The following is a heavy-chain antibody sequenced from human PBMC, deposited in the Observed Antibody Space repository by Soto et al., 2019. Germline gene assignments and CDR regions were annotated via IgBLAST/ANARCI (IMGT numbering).Heavy chain of an antibody. CDR1: GFTFSSYA. J-gene: IGHJ3*02. CDR2: ISGSGGST. CDR3: AKDRDIVVVVAADDSFDI. Sequence: EVQLLESGGGLVQPGGSLRLSCAASGFTFSSYAMSWVRQAPGKGLEWVSAISGSGGSTYYADSVKGRFTVSRDNSKNTLDLQMNSLRAEDTAVYYCAKDRDIVVVVAADDSFDILGQGTKVTVSS. D-gene: IGHD2-15*01. V-gene: IGHV3-23*01.